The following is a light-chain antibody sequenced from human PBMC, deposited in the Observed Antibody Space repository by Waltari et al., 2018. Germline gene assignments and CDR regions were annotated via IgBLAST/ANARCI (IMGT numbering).Light chain of an antibody. CDR1: NIGSKS. CDR3: QVWDDVTDSGV. CDR2: YDT. J-gene: IGLJ3*02. V-gene: IGLV3-21*04. Sequence: YVLTQPPSVSVDPGKTARLTCGGDNIGSKSVNWYQQKPGQAPVLVMFYDTDRPSEGPERFSGSNSGNTATLTISWVEAGDEADYHCQVWDDVTDSGVFGGGTKLTVL.